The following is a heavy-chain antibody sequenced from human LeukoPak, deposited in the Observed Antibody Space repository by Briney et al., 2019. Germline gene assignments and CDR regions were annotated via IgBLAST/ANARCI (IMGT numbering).Heavy chain of an antibody. Sequence: SETLSLTCAVSGGSFSGYSWSWIRQPPGKGLEWTGEINHSGSTNYNPSLKSRVTISVDTSKNQFSLKLSSVTAADTAVYYCATLHTRLDFHWFDPWGQGTLVTVSS. V-gene: IGHV4-34*01. CDR3: ATLHTRLDFHWFDP. CDR1: GGSFSGYS. CDR2: INHSGST. J-gene: IGHJ5*02. D-gene: IGHD3-3*01.